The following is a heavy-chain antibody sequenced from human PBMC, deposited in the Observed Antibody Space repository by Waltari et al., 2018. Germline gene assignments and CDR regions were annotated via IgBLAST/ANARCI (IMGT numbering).Heavy chain of an antibody. D-gene: IGHD3-10*01. V-gene: IGHV4-34*01. CDR1: GWSFRGYY. Sequence: QVQLQQWGAGLLKPSETLSLTCAVYGWSFRGYYWSWIRQPPGKGLEWIGEINHSGSTNYNPSLKSRVTISVDTSKNQFSLKLSSVTAADTAVYYCASLGSGSYAFDYWGQGTLVTVSS. CDR2: INHSGST. CDR3: ASLGSGSYAFDY. J-gene: IGHJ4*02.